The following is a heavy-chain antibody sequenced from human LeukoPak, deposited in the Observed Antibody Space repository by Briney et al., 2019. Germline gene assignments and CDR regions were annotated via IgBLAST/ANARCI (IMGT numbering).Heavy chain of an antibody. J-gene: IGHJ5*02. D-gene: IGHD6-19*01. CDR1: GYSFTSYW. V-gene: IGHV5-51*01. CDR3: ARLEVDGFSSGWNWFDP. CDR2: VYPGDSDT. Sequence: GESLKISCKGSGYSFTSYWIGWVRQMPGKGLEWMGIVYPGDSDTRYSPSFQGQVTISADKSISTAYLQWSNLKASDTAMYYCARLEVDGFSSGWNWFDPWGQGTLVTVSS.